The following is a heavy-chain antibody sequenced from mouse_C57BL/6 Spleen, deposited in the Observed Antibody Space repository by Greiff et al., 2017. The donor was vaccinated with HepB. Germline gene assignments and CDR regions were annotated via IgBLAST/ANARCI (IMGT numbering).Heavy chain of an antibody. D-gene: IGHD1-1*01. CDR1: GYTFTSYG. J-gene: IGHJ2*01. V-gene: IGHV1-81*01. CDR2: IYPRSGNT. Sequence: VMLVESGAELARPGASVKLSCKASGYTFTSYGISWVKQRTGQGLEWIGEIYPRSGNTYYNEKFKGKATLTADKSSSTAYMELRSLTSEDSAVYFCARWGVTTVVADYWGQGTTLTVSS. CDR3: ARWGVTTVVADY.